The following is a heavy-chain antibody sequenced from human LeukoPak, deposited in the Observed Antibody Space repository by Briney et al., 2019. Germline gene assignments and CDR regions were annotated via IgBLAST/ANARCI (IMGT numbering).Heavy chain of an antibody. D-gene: IGHD3-22*01. CDR2: IKEDGSEK. CDR3: AGEYDSCYYYYFDY. Sequence: GGSLRLSCAASGFTFSGYWMTWVRQAPGKGLEWVANIKEDGSEKYYVDSVKGRFTISRDNAKNSLYLQMNSLRAEDTAVYYWAGEYDSCYYYYFDYWGQGTLVTVSS. J-gene: IGHJ4*02. V-gene: IGHV3-7*01. CDR1: GFTFSGYW.